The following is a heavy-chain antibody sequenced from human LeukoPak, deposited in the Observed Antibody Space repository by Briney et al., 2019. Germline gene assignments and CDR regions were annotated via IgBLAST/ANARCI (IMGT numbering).Heavy chain of an antibody. CDR1: RGSFSGYY. Sequence: PSGALSHTPAVYRGSFSGYYLSGMRPPLQKGLEWVGEINKSGSTNYNPSLKSRVTISVDTSKDQFSLKLSSVTAADTAVYYCARGCGSYGGKLNYYYHYYMDVWGKGTTVTVSS. J-gene: IGHJ6*03. D-gene: IGHD4-23*01. CDR3: ARGCGSYGGKLNYYYHYYMDV. V-gene: IGHV4-34*01. CDR2: INKSGST.